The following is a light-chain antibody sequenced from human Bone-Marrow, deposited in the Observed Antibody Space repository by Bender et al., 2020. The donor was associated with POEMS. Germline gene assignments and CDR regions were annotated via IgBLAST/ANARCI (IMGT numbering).Light chain of an antibody. Sequence: QSALTQPPSASGSPGQSVTISCTGISGDVGGSKSVSWYQHHPGKVPKLIIYDVASRPSGVSPRFSGSKSGNTASLTISGLQSEDEADYHCCSYARSRTWVCVGGTKVTVL. CDR1: SGDVGGSKS. V-gene: IGLV2-14*03. CDR3: CSYARSRTWV. J-gene: IGLJ3*02. CDR2: DVA.